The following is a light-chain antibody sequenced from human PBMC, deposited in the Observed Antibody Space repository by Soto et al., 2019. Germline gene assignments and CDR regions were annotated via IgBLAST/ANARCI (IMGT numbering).Light chain of an antibody. J-gene: IGKJ1*01. CDR2: NAS. V-gene: IGKV1-5*03. Sequence: DIQMTQSPSTLSASVGDRVTITCRASQSISSWLAWYQQKPGNAPKLLLYNASSVESGVPSRIIGSGSGTDFTITISSLQPDDFSTYYCQKYNSYRTFGQGTKVEIK. CDR1: QSISSW. CDR3: QKYNSYRT.